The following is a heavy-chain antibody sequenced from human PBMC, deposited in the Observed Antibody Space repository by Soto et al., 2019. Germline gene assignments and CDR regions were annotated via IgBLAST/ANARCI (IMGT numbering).Heavy chain of an antibody. J-gene: IGHJ6*03. V-gene: IGHV3-23*01. CDR1: GFTFSSYA. CDR2: ISGSGGST. CDR3: AKDRWGYDILPGPNMDV. D-gene: IGHD3-9*01. Sequence: GGSLRLSCAASGFTFSSYAMSWVRQAPGKGLEWVSAISGSGGSTYYADSVKGRFTISRDNSKNTLYLQMNSLRAEDTAVYYCAKDRWGYDILPGPNMDVWGKGTTVTVS.